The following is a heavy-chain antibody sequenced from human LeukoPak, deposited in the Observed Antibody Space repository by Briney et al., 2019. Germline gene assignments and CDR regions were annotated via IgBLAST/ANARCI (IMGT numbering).Heavy chain of an antibody. V-gene: IGHV4-30-4*01. Sequence: PSQTLSLTCTVSGGSISSGDYYWCWIRQPPGKGLEWIGYIYYSGSTYYNPSPKSRVTISVDTSENQFSLKLSSVTAADTAVYYCASRTYYYGSGNRIFDYWGQGTLVTVSS. CDR2: IYYSGST. CDR1: GGSISSGDYY. CDR3: ASRTYYYGSGNRIFDY. J-gene: IGHJ4*02. D-gene: IGHD3-10*01.